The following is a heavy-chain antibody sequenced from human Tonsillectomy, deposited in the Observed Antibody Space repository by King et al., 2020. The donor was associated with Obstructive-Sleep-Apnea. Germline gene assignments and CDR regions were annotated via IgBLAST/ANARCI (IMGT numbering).Heavy chain of an antibody. CDR2: IYYSGST. CDR3: AGATRGYCSSISCPGPFDI. D-gene: IGHD2-2*01. J-gene: IGHJ3*02. Sequence: QLQESGPGLVKPSQTLSLTCTVSGGSISSDDYYWSWIRQHPGKGLEWIGYIYYSGSTYYNPSLKSRVTTSVDTSKNQFSLKLSSVTAADTAVYYWAGATRGYCSSISCPGPFDIWGQGTVVTVSS. V-gene: IGHV4-31*03. CDR1: GGSISSDDYY.